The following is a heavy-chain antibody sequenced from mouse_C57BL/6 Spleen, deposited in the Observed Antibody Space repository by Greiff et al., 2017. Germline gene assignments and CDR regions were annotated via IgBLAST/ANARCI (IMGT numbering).Heavy chain of an antibody. J-gene: IGHJ1*03. CDR2: IYPSDSET. CDR1: GYTFTSYW. V-gene: IGHV1-61*01. Sequence: QVQLQQPGAELVRPGSSVKLSCKASGYTFTSYWMDWVKQRPGQGLEWIGNIYPSDSETHYNQKFKDKATLTVDKSSSTAYMQLSSLTSEDSAVYYCARGGVYYYGSSSWYFDVWGTGTTVTVSS. D-gene: IGHD1-1*01. CDR3: ARGGVYYYGSSSWYFDV.